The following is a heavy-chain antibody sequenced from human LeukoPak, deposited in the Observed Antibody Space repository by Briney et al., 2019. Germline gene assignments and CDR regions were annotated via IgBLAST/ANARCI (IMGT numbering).Heavy chain of an antibody. CDR3: ARHDYYDSSGYDY. D-gene: IGHD3-22*01. J-gene: IGHJ4*02. CDR1: GFTFSSYA. Sequence: GGSLRLSCAASGFTFSSYAMSWVRQAPGKGLEWVSAISGSGGSTYYADSVKGRFTISRDNSKNTLYLQMNSLRAEDTAVYYCARHDYYDSSGYDYWGRGTLVTVSS. V-gene: IGHV3-23*01. CDR2: ISGSGGST.